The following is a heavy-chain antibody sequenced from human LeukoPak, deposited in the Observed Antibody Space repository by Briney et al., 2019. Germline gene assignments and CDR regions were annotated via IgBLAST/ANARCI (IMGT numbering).Heavy chain of an antibody. CDR1: GFTFDDYG. CDR2: INWIGDTT. CDR3: ATNPPGRTYLQD. Sequence: PGESLRLSCAASGFTFDDYGMTWVRQVPGKGLAWIAEINWIGDTTRYGDSVKGRFTISRDNAKNSLHLQINSLRVEDTAFYYCATNPPGRTYLQDWGQGTLVTVSS. V-gene: IGHV3-20*04. D-gene: IGHD1-1*01. J-gene: IGHJ1*01.